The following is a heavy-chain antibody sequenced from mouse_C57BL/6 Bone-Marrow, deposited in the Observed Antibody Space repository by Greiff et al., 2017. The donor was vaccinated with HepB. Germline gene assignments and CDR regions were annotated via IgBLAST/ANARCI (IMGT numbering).Heavy chain of an antibody. CDR1: GYTFTSYW. CDR3: ARYPGYYVDY. CDR2: IHPNSGST. J-gene: IGHJ2*01. Sequence: VQLQQSGAELVKPGASVKLSCKASGYTFTSYWKHWEKQRPGQGLEWIGMIHPNSGSTNYNEKFKSKATLTVDKSSSTAYMQLSSLTSEDSAVYYCARYPGYYVDYWGQGTTLTVSS. V-gene: IGHV1-64*01.